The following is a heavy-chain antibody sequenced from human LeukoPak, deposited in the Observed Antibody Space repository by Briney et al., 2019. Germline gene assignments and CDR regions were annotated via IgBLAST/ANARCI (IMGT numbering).Heavy chain of an antibody. J-gene: IGHJ4*02. CDR3: ARGGVPAAFDY. D-gene: IGHD2-2*01. Sequence: PGGSLRLSCAASGFTFSNNWIHWVRQAPGKGLVWVSRINSEGSTISYADSVKGRFTISRDNAKNTLYLQMNSLRAEDTAVYYCARGGVPAAFDYWGQGTLVTVS. CDR2: INSEGSTI. CDR1: GFTFSNNW. V-gene: IGHV3-74*01.